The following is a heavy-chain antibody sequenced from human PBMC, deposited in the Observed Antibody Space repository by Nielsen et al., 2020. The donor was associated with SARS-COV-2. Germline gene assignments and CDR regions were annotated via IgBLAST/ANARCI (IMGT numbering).Heavy chain of an antibody. CDR3: AKDGGFGGVIVSFDY. J-gene: IGHJ4*02. V-gene: IGHV3-23*01. CDR1: GFTFSSYA. D-gene: IGHD3-16*02. Sequence: GESLKISCAASGFTFSSYAMSWVRQAPGKGLEWVSAISGSGGSTYYADSVKGRFTISRDNSKNTLYLQMNSLRAEDTAVYYCAKDGGFGGVIVSFDYWGQGTLVTVSS. CDR2: ISGSGGST.